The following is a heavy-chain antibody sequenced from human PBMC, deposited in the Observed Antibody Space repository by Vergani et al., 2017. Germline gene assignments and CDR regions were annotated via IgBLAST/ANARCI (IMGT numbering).Heavy chain of an antibody. CDR3: ARPHGDILPPDPRRLDY. CDR2: INPSGGST. CDR1: GYTFTNYY. V-gene: IGHV1-46*03. Sequence: QVLLVQSGAEVKKPGASVRVSCKTSGYTFTNYYIHWVRQAPGQGFEWMGIINPSGGSTTYAHQFQGRLTMTRDTPTSTVYMDLSNLRSEDTAVYYCARPHGDILPPDPRRLDYWGQGTLVTVSS. J-gene: IGHJ4*02.